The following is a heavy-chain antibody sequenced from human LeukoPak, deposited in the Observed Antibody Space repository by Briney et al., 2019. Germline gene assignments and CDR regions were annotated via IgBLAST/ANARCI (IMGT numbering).Heavy chain of an antibody. Sequence: GGSLRLSCAVSGIILSNYGMSWVRQAPGKGLEWVAGISGSAGGTYYADSVKGRFTISRDNAKNTLYLQLNNLRAEDTAVYFCAKRGVVIRVILVGFYKEAYYFDSWGQGALVTVSS. D-gene: IGHD3-22*01. CDR1: GIILSNYG. CDR3: AKRGVVIRVILVGFYKEAYYFDS. J-gene: IGHJ4*02. CDR2: ISGSAGGT. V-gene: IGHV3-23*01.